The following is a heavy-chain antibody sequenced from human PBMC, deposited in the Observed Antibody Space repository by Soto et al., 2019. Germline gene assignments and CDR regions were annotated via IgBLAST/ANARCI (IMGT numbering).Heavy chain of an antibody. V-gene: IGHV4-4*07. CDR1: GGSITNYY. Sequence: PPETLSLTCTVSGGSITNYYWSWIRQPAGKGLEWIGRIYTKERTNYNLSFRNRVTMSVDTSKNQCSLKLDAVTAADTAVYYCARDDYKDGGNNWFDPWGQGTLVTVSS. J-gene: IGHJ5*02. CDR3: ARDDYKDGGNNWFDP. CDR2: IYTKERT. D-gene: IGHD3-16*01.